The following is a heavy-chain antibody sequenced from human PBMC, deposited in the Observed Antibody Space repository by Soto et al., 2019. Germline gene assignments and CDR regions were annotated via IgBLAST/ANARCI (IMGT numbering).Heavy chain of an antibody. J-gene: IGHJ6*02. CDR1: GFTFSTNG. Sequence: GGSLRLSCVASGFTFSTNGMHWVRQAPGKGLEWVAMISYDGSSTYYADSVKGRFTISRDNSKNTLYLLMDSLRAEDTAVYYCARDSLRMVVVPAANGMDVWGQGTTVTVSS. CDR2: ISYDGSST. D-gene: IGHD2-2*01. V-gene: IGHV3-30*03. CDR3: ARDSLRMVVVPAANGMDV.